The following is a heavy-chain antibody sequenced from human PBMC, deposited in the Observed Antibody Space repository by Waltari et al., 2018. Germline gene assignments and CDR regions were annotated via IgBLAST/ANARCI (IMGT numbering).Heavy chain of an antibody. D-gene: IGHD2-21*02. J-gene: IGHJ6*02. CDR3: ARVLWGLETGYYYYGMDV. Sequence: QVQLQESGPGLLKPSETLSLTCTVSGGSINTYSWTWIRQPPGKGLEWIGDIFYIGNTNYSPSLKSRVTISADTSNNQFSLTLYYVTAADTAVYYCARVLWGLETGYYYYGMDVWGQGITVTVSS. V-gene: IGHV4-59*01. CDR2: IFYIGNT. CDR1: GGSINTYS.